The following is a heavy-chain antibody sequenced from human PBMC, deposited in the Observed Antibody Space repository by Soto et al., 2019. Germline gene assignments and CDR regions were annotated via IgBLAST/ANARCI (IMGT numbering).Heavy chain of an antibody. CDR3: ARRYGPGFDY. D-gene: IGHD4-17*01. CDR1: GGSISSYY. Sequence: SETLCLTCTVSGGSISSYYWSWIRQPPGKGLEWIGYIYYSGSTNYNPSLKSRVTISVDTSKNQFSLKLSSVTAADTAVYYCARRYGPGFDYWGQGTLVTASS. CDR2: IYYSGST. V-gene: IGHV4-59*08. J-gene: IGHJ4*02.